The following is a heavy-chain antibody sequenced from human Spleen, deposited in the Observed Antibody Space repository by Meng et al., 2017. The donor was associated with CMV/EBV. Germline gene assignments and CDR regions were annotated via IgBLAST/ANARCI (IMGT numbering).Heavy chain of an antibody. CDR2: LYYSETT. CDR1: SSYS. CDR3: ARGINDFWSGYYSNWFDP. J-gene: IGHJ5*02. D-gene: IGHD3-3*01. Sequence: SSYSWGWFRHPPGKVLQWIARLYYSETTFYHPSLQFRVPISVDTSKNQFSLKLSSVPAADTAVYYCARGINDFWSGYYSNWFDPWGQGTLVTVSS. V-gene: IGHV4-39*07.